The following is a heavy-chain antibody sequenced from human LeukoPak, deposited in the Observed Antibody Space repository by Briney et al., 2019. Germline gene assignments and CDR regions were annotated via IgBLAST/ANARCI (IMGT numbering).Heavy chain of an antibody. V-gene: IGHV3-30*02. D-gene: IGHD3-22*01. J-gene: IGHJ3*02. CDR1: GFTFSSYG. Sequence: GRSLSLSCAASGFTFSSYGMHWVRQAPGKGLEWVAFIRYDGSNKYYADSVKGRFTISRDNSKNTLYLQMNSLRAEDTAVYYCAKDRSRAYYFADIWGQGTMVTVSS. CDR2: IRYDGSNK. CDR3: AKDRSRAYYFADI.